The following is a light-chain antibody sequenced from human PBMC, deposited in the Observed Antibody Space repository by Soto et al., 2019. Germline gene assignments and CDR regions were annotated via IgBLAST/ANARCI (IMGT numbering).Light chain of an antibody. V-gene: IGKV1-27*01. J-gene: IGKJ4*01. CDR2: GAS. CDR3: QKYDPAPLT. CDR1: RDISNY. Sequence: DIQVTQSPSSLSASLGDRVSITCRASRDISNYLAWYQQKPGQVTRLLISGASTLHSGVPSRFSGSGSGTVFTLTITSLQPEDIATYFCQKYDPAPLTFGGGTKVEI.